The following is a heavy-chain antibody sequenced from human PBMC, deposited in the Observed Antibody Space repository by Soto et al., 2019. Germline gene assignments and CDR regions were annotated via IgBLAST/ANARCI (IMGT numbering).Heavy chain of an antibody. V-gene: IGHV1-8*02. CDR2: MNPGSGKT. J-gene: IGHJ5*02. D-gene: IGHD6-13*01. CDR1: GYTFINFD. Sequence: ASVKVSCKASGYTFINFDISWARQAAGQGLEWLGWMNPGSGKTGYASKFQGRVAMTRDASTGTSHLELSSLTSDDTAVYYCARMASAGTLNWFDPWGQGTLVTVSS. CDR3: ARMASAGTLNWFDP.